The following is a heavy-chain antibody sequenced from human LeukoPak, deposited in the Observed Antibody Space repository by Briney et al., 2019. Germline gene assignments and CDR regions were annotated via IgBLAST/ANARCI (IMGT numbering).Heavy chain of an antibody. CDR2: ISSSSSYI. J-gene: IGHJ6*03. Sequence: PGGSLRLSCAASRFTFSNYSMNWVRQAPGKGLEWVSSISSSSSYIYYADSVKGRFTISRDNAKNSLYLQMNSLRADDTAVYYCARFAAGSSYYYYMDVWGKGTTVTVSS. D-gene: IGHD6-6*01. CDR1: RFTFSNYS. CDR3: ARFAAGSSYYYYMDV. V-gene: IGHV3-21*01.